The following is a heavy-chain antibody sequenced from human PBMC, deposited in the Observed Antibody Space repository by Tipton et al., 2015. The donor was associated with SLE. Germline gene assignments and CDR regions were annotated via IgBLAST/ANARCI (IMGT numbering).Heavy chain of an antibody. Sequence: GSLRLSCAASGFSVSINHMSWVRQAPGKGLEWVSVIYSGGSTYYADSVKGRFTISRDKSKNTLYLQINSLRAEDTAVYYCVRVGPRVKGAFDIWGQGTMVTVSS. D-gene: IGHD3-10*01. CDR3: VRVGPRVKGAFDI. V-gene: IGHV3-53*01. J-gene: IGHJ3*02. CDR1: GFSVSINH. CDR2: IYSGGST.